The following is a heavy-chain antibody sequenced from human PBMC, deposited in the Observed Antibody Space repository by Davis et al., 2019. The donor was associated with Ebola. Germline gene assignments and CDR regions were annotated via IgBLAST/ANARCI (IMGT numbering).Heavy chain of an antibody. CDR3: ASVGMDV. J-gene: IGHJ6*04. CDR2: IWYDGSNK. CDR1: GFTFDDYA. V-gene: IGHV3-33*08. Sequence: GESLKISCAASGFTFDDYAMHWVRQAPGKGLEWVAVIWYDGSNKYYADSVKGRFTISRDNSKNTLYLQMNSLRAEDTAVYYCASVGMDVWGKRTTVTVSS.